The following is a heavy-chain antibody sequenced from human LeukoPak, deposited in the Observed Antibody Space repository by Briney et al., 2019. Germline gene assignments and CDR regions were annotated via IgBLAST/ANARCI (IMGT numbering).Heavy chain of an antibody. CDR3: ATTNVYYYGSGTDY. CDR1: GLTFSSYE. J-gene: IGHJ4*02. D-gene: IGHD3-10*01. CDR2: ISSSGSTI. V-gene: IGHV3-48*03. Sequence: QPGGSLRLSCAASGLTFSSYEMNWVRQAPGKGLERVSYISSSGSTIYYADSVKGRFTTSRDNAKNSLYLQMNSLRAEDTAVYYCATTNVYYYGSGTDYWGQGTLVTVSS.